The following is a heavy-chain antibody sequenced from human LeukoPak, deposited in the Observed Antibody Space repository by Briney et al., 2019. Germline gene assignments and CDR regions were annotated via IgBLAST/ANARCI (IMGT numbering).Heavy chain of an antibody. CDR2: IYYSGST. CDR3: AREPAGVRSGSYYRHFDY. Sequence: SGTLSLTCAVSGGSISSSNWWSWVRQPSGKGLEWIGSIYYSGSTYYNPSLKSRVTISVDTSKNQFSLKLSSVTAADTAVYYCAREPAGVRSGSYYRHFDYWGQGTLVTVSS. D-gene: IGHD3-10*01. J-gene: IGHJ4*02. V-gene: IGHV4-4*02. CDR1: GGSISSSNW.